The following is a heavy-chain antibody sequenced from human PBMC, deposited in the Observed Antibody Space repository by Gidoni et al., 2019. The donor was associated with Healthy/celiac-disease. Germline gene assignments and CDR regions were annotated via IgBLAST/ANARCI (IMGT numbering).Heavy chain of an antibody. Sequence: QVQLVESGGVVVQPGRSLRLACAASGFTFSSYGMHWVRQAPGKGLEWVAVISYDGSNKYYADSVKVRFTTYRDNSKNTLYLQMNSLRAEDTAVYYCAKSYQDRGSYYEGAFDIWGQGTMVTVSS. V-gene: IGHV3-30*18. CDR3: AKSYQDRGSYYEGAFDI. J-gene: IGHJ3*02. CDR1: GFTFSSYG. D-gene: IGHD3-22*01. CDR2: ISYDGSNK.